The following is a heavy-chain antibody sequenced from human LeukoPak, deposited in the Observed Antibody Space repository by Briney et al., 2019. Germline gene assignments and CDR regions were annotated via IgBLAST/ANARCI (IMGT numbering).Heavy chain of an antibody. CDR2: LSASGFNT. CDR1: GFTFSTYA. Sequence: GGSLRLSCAASGFTFSTYAMTWLRQAPGKGLEWVSALSASGFNTYYADSVKGRFTISRDNSKNTLYLQMNSLRAEDTAVYYCAGVGATTLVFVYWGQGTLVTVSS. D-gene: IGHD1-26*01. J-gene: IGHJ4*02. CDR3: AGVGATTLVFVY. V-gene: IGHV3-23*01.